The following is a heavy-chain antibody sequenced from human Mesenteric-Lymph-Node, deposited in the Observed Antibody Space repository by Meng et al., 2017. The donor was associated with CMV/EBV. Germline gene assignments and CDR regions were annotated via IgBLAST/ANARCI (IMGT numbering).Heavy chain of an antibody. CDR1: GFTFSNYA. D-gene: IGHD1-26*01. CDR2: ISGSGGAT. V-gene: IGHV3-23*01. CDR3: AREGPGFDY. J-gene: IGHJ4*02. Sequence: GGSLRLSCAASGFTFSNYAMSWVRQAPGQGLEWVSAISGSGGATYYADSVKGRFTISRDNSKNTLFLQMNSLRAEDTAVYYCAREGPGFDYWGQGTLVTVSS.